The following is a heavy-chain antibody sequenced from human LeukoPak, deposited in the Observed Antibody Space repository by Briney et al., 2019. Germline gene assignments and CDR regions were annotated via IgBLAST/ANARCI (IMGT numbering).Heavy chain of an antibody. V-gene: IGHV3-72*01. CDR2: SRNKAKSYTT. CDR3: VRVGSVAGSDYLDY. D-gene: IGHD6-19*01. Sequence: GGSLRLSCAVSGFTFSDHFLDWVRQAPGKGLEWVGRSRNKAKSYTTEYAASVKGRFTISRDGSKNLLYLQMNSLKTEDTAVYYCVRVGSVAGSDYLDYWGQGTLVTVSS. J-gene: IGHJ4*02. CDR1: GFTFSDHF.